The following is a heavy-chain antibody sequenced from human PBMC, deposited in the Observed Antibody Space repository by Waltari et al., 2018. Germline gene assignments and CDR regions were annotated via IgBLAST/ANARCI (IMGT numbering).Heavy chain of an antibody. CDR2: IYSGGST. J-gene: IGHJ4*02. CDR3: AKDSGSSGY. CDR1: GFPFSSYA. V-gene: IGHV3-23*03. Sequence: EVQLLESGGGLVQPGGSLRLSCAASGFPFSSYAMSWVRQAPGKGLEWVSVIYSGGSTYYADSVKGRFTISRDNSKNTLYLQMNSLRAEDTAVYYCAKDSGSSGYWGQGTLVTVSS. D-gene: IGHD6-19*01.